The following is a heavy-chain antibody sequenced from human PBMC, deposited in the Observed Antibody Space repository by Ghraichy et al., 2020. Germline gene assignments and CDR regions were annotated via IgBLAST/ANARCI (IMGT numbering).Heavy chain of an antibody. CDR1: GYTFTNYD. V-gene: IGHV1-8*01. J-gene: IGHJ4*02. Sequence: ASVKVSCRASGYTFTNYDIYWVRQATGQGLEWMGWMNPNTGNTGYTQKFQGRVTMTRNTSISTAYMELSSLRSEDTAVYYCARGGARSCTTFRCYTSLGYWGQGTLVTVPS. CDR2: MNPNTGNT. D-gene: IGHD2/OR15-2a*01. CDR3: ARGGARSCTTFRCYTSLGY.